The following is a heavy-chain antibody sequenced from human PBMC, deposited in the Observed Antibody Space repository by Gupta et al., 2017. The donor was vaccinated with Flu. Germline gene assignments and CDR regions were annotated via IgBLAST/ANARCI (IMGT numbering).Heavy chain of an antibody. V-gene: IGHV4-38-2*01. CDR2: IYHSGST. CDR1: GYSISSGSF. D-gene: IGHD3-10*01. J-gene: IGHJ6*02. Sequence: QVQLQESGPGLVKPSEPLALTCAVSGYSISSGSFWAWLRQPPGKGLEWIGSIYHSGSTHYNPSLESRVTISVDTSTNPFSMRLNSVTAADTAVYDCARSYNAYSYDNRGVWGQGTTVTVSS. CDR3: ARSYNAYSYDNRGV.